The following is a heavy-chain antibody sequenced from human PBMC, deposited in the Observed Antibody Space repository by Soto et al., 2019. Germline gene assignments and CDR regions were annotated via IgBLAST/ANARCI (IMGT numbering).Heavy chain of an antibody. D-gene: IGHD3-22*01. Sequence: GASVKVSFKASGGTFSSYAISWLRQAPGQGLEWMGGIIPIFGTANYAQKFQGRVTITADESTSTAYMELSSLRSEDTAVYYCCFGGYYYDSSGYPLNWFDPWGQGTLVTVSS. CDR3: CFGGYYYDSSGYPLNWFDP. CDR2: IIPIFGTA. J-gene: IGHJ5*02. CDR1: GGTFSSYA. V-gene: IGHV1-69*13.